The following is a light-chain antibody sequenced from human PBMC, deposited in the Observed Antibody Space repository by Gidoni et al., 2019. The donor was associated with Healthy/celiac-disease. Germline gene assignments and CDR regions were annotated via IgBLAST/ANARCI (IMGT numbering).Light chain of an antibody. J-gene: IGKJ3*01. V-gene: IGKV1-39*01. CDR1: QSISSY. Sequence: DLQMTQSPSSRSASVGDRVTITCRASQSISSYLNWYQQKPGKAPKLLIYAASSLQSGVPSRFSGSGSGTDFTLTISSLQPEDFATYYCQQSYSTRFTFGPGTKVDIK. CDR3: QQSYSTRFT. CDR2: AAS.